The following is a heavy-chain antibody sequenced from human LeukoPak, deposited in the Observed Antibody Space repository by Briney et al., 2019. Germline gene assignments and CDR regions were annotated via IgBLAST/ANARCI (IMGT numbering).Heavy chain of an antibody. CDR2: INPNSGGT. V-gene: IGHV1-2*02. Sequence: ASVKVSCKASGYTFTGYYMHWVRQAPGQGLEWMGWINPNSGGTNYAQKFQGRVTMTRDTSISTAYMELSRLRSDDTAVYYCARGVSRVEMATSGIDYWGQGTLVTVSS. CDR3: ARGVSRVEMATSGIDY. J-gene: IGHJ4*02. CDR1: GYTFTGYY. D-gene: IGHD5-24*01.